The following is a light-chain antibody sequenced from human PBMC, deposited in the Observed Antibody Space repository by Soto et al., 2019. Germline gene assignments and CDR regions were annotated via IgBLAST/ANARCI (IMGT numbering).Light chain of an antibody. J-gene: IGLJ1*01. Sequence: QSALTQPASLSGSPGQSITISCTGTSSDVGAYNYVSWYQQYPGKAPKLMIYEVSDRPSGVSNRFSGSKSGNTASLTISGLQAEDEADYYCSSYTSSSTLGVFGTGTKLTVL. CDR3: SSYTSSSTLGV. CDR2: EVS. CDR1: SSDVGAYNY. V-gene: IGLV2-14*01.